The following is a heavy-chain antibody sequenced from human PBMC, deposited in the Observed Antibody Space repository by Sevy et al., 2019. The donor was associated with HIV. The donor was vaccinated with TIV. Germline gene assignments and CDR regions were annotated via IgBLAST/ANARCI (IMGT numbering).Heavy chain of an antibody. V-gene: IGHV3-21*04. J-gene: IGHJ3*02. Sequence: GGSLRLSCAASGFNFRSYSINWVRQAPGKGLEWVSSIGSSNSYKYYADSVKGRFTISRDKAKKSLYLQMNSLRAEDTAIYYCARDYEAFDIWGQGTMVTVSS. CDR1: GFNFRSYS. D-gene: IGHD3-3*01. CDR2: IGSSNSYK. CDR3: ARDYEAFDI.